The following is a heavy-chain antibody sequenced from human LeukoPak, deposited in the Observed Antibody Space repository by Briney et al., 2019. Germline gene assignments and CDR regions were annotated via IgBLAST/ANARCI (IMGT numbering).Heavy chain of an antibody. CDR3: ARVRDIVVVPAARGDWFDP. Sequence: SVKVSCKASGGTFSSYAISWVRQAPGQGLEWMGGIIPIFGTANYAQKFQGRVTITADESTSTAYMELSSLRSEDTAVYYCARVRDIVVVPAARGDWFDPWGQGTLVTVSS. V-gene: IGHV1-69*13. CDR2: IIPIFGTA. D-gene: IGHD2-2*01. J-gene: IGHJ5*02. CDR1: GGTFSSYA.